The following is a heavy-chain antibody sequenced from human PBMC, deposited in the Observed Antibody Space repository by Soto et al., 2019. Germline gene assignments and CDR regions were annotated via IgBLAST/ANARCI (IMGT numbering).Heavy chain of an antibody. CDR2: IYYSGST. J-gene: IGHJ6*02. V-gene: IGHV4-39*01. CDR3: ARRRLRVVYGMDV. CDR1: GGSISSSSYY. D-gene: IGHD2-15*01. Sequence: PSETLSLTCTVSGGSISSSSYYWGWIRQPPGKGLEWIGSIYYSGSTYYNPSLKSRVTISVDTSKNQFSLKLSSVTAADTAVYYCARRRLRVVYGMDVWGQGTTVTVSS.